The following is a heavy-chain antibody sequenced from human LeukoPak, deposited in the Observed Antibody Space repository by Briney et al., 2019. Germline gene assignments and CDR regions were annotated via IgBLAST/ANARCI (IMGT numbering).Heavy chain of an antibody. Sequence: ASVKVSRKASGYTFTGYYMHWVRQAPGQGLEWMGRINPNSGGTNYAQKFQGRVTMTRDTSISTAYMELSRLRSDDTAVYYCARVGGYCSGGSCYSTPEYFQHWGQGTLVTVSS. D-gene: IGHD2-15*01. CDR1: GYTFTGYY. V-gene: IGHV1-2*06. CDR3: ARVGGYCSGGSCYSTPEYFQH. CDR2: INPNSGGT. J-gene: IGHJ1*01.